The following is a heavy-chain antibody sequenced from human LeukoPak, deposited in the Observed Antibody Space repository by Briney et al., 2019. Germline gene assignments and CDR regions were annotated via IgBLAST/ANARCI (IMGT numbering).Heavy chain of an antibody. D-gene: IGHD4/OR15-4a*01. V-gene: IGHV4-30-2*01. CDR1: GGSISSGGYS. J-gene: IGHJ5*02. CDR2: IYHSGST. Sequence: SETLSLTCAVSGGSISSGGYSWSWLRQPPGKGLEWIGYIYHSGSTYYNPSLKSRVTISVDRSNNQFSLKLSSVTAGDTAVYYCARTNYAVTRWFDPWGQGTLVTVSS. CDR3: ARTNYAVTRWFDP.